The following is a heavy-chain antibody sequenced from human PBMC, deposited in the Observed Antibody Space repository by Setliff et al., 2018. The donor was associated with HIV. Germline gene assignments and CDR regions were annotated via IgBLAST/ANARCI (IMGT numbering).Heavy chain of an antibody. D-gene: IGHD3-16*02. V-gene: IGHV4-59*11. CDR2: IYYSGST. CDR1: RGSISSHY. CDR3: ARGFAFGGVIVIPYYFDY. J-gene: IGHJ4*02. Sequence: SATLSLTCTVSRGSISSHYWSWIRQPPGKGLEWIGYIYYSGSTNYNPSLKSRVTISVDTSKNQFSLKLSSVTAADTAVYFSARGFAFGGVIVIPYYFDYWGQVTLVTVSS.